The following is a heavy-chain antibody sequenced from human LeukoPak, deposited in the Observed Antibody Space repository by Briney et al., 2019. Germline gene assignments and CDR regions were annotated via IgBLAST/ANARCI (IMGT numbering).Heavy chain of an antibody. D-gene: IGHD6-13*01. CDR3: ARLSRIATAGAYSYHSLDI. Sequence: SETLSLTCTVSGGSINDHAWCWIRQPPGRGLEWIGCVYYTESSEYNASLKSRLTISTDTSNNQLSLKVTSVTAADTAIYSCARLSRIATAGAYSYHSLDIWGQGTTVTVSS. V-gene: IGHV4-59*11. CDR2: VYYTESS. J-gene: IGHJ6*02. CDR1: GGSINDHA.